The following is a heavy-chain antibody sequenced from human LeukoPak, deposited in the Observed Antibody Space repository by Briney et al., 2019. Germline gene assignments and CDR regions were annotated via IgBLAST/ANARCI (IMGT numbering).Heavy chain of an antibody. Sequence: GGSLRLSYAASGFTFDDYTMLWVRQTPGKGLEWVSSISWDGGSTYYADSVKGRFTISRDSSKNSLYLQMNSLRTEDTALYYCAKDIKRFYGTGNSPDYWGLGTLVTVSS. D-gene: IGHD3-10*01. V-gene: IGHV3-43*01. CDR2: ISWDGGST. CDR1: GFTFDDYT. J-gene: IGHJ4*02. CDR3: AKDIKRFYGTGNSPDY.